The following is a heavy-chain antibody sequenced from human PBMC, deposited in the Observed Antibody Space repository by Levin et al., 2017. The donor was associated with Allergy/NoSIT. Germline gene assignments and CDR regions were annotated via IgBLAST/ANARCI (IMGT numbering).Heavy chain of an antibody. D-gene: IGHD2-2*01. CDR2: IYPGDSDT. CDR1: GYSFTSYW. CDR3: ARSSHRYCSSTSCPLDY. V-gene: IGHV5-51*01. Sequence: GASVKVSCKGSGYSFTSYWIGWVRQMPGKGLEWMGIIYPGDSDTRYSPSFQGQVTISADKSISTAYLQWSSLKASDTAMYYCARSSHRYCSSTSCPLDYWGQGTLVTVSS. J-gene: IGHJ4*02.